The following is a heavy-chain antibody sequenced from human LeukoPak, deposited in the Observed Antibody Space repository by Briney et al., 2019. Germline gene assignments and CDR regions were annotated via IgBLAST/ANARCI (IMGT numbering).Heavy chain of an antibody. Sequence: GGSLRLSCAASGFSFSSYSMNWVRQAPGKGLEWISYITYSGTTMYYADSVKGRFTSSRDNAKNSLYLQMNSLRAEDTAVYYCASNSNRAGGYWGQGTLVTVSS. J-gene: IGHJ4*02. CDR1: GFSFSSYS. CDR2: ITYSGTTM. CDR3: ASNSNRAGGY. V-gene: IGHV3-48*04. D-gene: IGHD2-21*01.